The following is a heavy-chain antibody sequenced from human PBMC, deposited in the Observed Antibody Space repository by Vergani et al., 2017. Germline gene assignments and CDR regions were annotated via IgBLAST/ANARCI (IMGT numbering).Heavy chain of an antibody. J-gene: IGHJ6*02. Sequence: EVQLVESGGGLIQPGGSLRLSCAASGFTFSSYSMNWVRQAPGKGLEWVSYISSSSTIYYADSVKGRFTISRDNAKNSLYLQMNSLRDEDTAVYYCARSDGDSPRGPYYYYYYGMDVWGQGP. CDR3: ARSDGDSPRGPYYYYYYGMDV. CDR2: ISSSSTI. V-gene: IGHV3-48*02. CDR1: GFTFSSYS. D-gene: IGHD2-21*02.